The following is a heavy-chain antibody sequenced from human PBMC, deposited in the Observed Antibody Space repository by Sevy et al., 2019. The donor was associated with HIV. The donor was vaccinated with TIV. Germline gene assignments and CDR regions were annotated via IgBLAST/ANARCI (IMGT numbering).Heavy chain of an antibody. CDR3: AKGPFGGNDFAS. CDR2: ISYDGSYK. J-gene: IGHJ4*02. Sequence: GGSLRLSCAASGFIFSNHGMHWVRQAPGKGLEWVAVISYDGSYKNYGDSVKGRFTISRDNSKNTLHLQMDSLRAEDTAVFYCAKGPFGGNDFASWGQGTLVTVSS. CDR1: GFIFSNHG. V-gene: IGHV3-30*18. D-gene: IGHD2-15*01.